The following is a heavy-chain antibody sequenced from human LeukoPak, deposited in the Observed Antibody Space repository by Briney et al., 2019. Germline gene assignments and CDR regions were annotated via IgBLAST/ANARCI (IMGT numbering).Heavy chain of an antibody. Sequence: ASVKVSCKASGYTFTSYYMHWVRQAPGQGLERMGIINPSGGSTSYAQKFQGRVTMTRDTSTSTVYMELSSLRSEDTAVYYCASPYYYDSSGYQRAHRYFDLWGRGTLVTVSS. J-gene: IGHJ2*01. D-gene: IGHD3-22*01. CDR2: INPSGGST. CDR3: ASPYYYDSSGYQRAHRYFDL. CDR1: GYTFTSYY. V-gene: IGHV1-46*01.